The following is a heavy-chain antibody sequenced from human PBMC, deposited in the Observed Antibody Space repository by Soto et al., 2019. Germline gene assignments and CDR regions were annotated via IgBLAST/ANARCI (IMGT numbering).Heavy chain of an antibody. V-gene: IGHV1-3*01. CDR3: ARAPAYYDILTGSYGFDY. CDR1: GYTFTSYA. J-gene: IGHJ4*02. CDR2: INAGNGNT. Sequence: ASVKVSCKASGYTFTSYAMHWVRQAPGQRLEWMGWINAGNGNTKYSQKFQGRVTITRDTSASTAYMELSSLRSEDTAVYYCARAPAYYDILTGSYGFDYWGQGTLVTVSS. D-gene: IGHD3-9*01.